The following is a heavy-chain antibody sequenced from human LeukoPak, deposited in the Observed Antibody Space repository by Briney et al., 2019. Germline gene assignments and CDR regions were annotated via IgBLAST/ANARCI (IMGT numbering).Heavy chain of an antibody. V-gene: IGHV1-69*04. D-gene: IGHD6-19*01. Sequence: SVKVSCKASGGTFSSYAISWVRQAPGQGLEWMGRIIPILGIANYAQKFQGRVTITADKSTSTAYMELSSLRSEDTAVYYCARDPSHIAVAADFDYWGQGTLVTVPS. CDR2: IIPILGIA. CDR1: GGTFSSYA. CDR3: ARDPSHIAVAADFDY. J-gene: IGHJ4*02.